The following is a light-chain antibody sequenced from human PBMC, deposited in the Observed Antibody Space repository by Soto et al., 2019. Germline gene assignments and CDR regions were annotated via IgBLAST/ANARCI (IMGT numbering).Light chain of an antibody. Sequence: QSVLTQPPSASGTSGQRVTISCSGSSSNIGSNTVNWYQQLPGTAPKLLIYSNDQRPSGVPDRFSGSKSGTSASLAISGLQSEDEAEYSCAAWDDTLNGNYVFGAGTKVTVL. CDR1: SSNIGSNT. CDR3: AAWDDTLNGNYV. CDR2: SND. V-gene: IGLV1-44*01. J-gene: IGLJ1*01.